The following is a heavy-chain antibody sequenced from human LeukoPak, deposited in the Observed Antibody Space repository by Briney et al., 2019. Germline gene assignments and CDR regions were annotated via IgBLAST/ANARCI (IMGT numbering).Heavy chain of an antibody. CDR2: IRYDGSNK. CDR3: AKWQDGIHWGYFDS. Sequence: GGSLRLSCAASRFTFNNYGMHWVRQAPGKGLEWVAFIRYDGSNKYYADSVKGRFSISRDNSKNTLYLQMSSLRADDTALYYCAKWQDGIHWGYFDSWGQGTLVTVSS. CDR1: RFTFNNYG. D-gene: IGHD3-16*01. V-gene: IGHV3-30*02. J-gene: IGHJ4*02.